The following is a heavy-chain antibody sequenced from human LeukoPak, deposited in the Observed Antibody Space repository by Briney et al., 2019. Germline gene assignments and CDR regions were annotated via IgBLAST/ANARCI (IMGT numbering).Heavy chain of an antibody. J-gene: IGHJ4*02. Sequence: RASVKVSCKASGGTFSSYAISWVRQAPGQGLEWMGRIIPILGIANHAQKFQGRVTITADKSTSTAYMELSSLRSEDTAVYYCARDPAELQGYWGQGTLVTVSS. CDR2: IIPILGIA. CDR1: GGTFSSYA. V-gene: IGHV1-69*04. CDR3: ARDPAELQGY. D-gene: IGHD1-7*01.